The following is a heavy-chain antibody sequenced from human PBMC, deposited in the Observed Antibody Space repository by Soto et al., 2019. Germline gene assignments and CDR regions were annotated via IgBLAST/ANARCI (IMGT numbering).Heavy chain of an antibody. J-gene: IGHJ4*02. Sequence: ASVKVSCKGSGYIVIGYHTHWVRQAPGQGLEWMGWINSNNGDPSYAQEFQGRVTLTRDTSISTAYMELTRLRSDDTAIYFCARARLSVASTSPAGFDSWGQGTLVTVSS. CDR3: ARARLSVASTSPAGFDS. CDR1: GYIVIGYH. V-gene: IGHV1-2*02. CDR2: INSNNGDP. D-gene: IGHD6-19*01.